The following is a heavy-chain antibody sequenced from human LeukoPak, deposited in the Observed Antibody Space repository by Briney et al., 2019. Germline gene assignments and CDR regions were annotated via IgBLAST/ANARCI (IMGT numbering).Heavy chain of an antibody. V-gene: IGHV1-18*01. CDR3: ARRIAYCSGGSCYSAPYYYYYMDV. Sequence: GASVKVSCKASGYTFTSYGISCVRQAPGQEREWMGWISAYKGNTNNAQKLQGRVTMTTDTSTSTAYMELRSLRSDDTAVYYCARRIAYCSGGSCYSAPYYYYYMDVWGKGTTVTVSS. CDR2: ISAYKGNT. D-gene: IGHD2-15*01. J-gene: IGHJ6*03. CDR1: GYTFTSYG.